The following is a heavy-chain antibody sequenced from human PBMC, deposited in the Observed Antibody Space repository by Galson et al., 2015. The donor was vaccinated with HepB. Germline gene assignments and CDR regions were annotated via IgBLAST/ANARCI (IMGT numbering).Heavy chain of an antibody. V-gene: IGHV6-1*01. J-gene: IGHJ4*02. CDR2: THYRSKWYN. Sequence: CAISGDSASSNSAAWNWIRQSPSRGLEWLGRTHYRSKWYNDYAVSVKSRITINPDTSKNQFSLQLNSVTPEDTAVYYCARVCDSSGYYYCYWGQGTLVTVSS. CDR1: GDSASSNSAA. D-gene: IGHD3-22*01. CDR3: ARVCDSSGYYYCY.